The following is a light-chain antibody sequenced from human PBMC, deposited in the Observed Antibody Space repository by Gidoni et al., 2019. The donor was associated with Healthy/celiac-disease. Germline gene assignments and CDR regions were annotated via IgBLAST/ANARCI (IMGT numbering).Light chain of an antibody. V-gene: IGKV3-11*01. CDR2: DAS. Sequence: EIVLTQSPATLSLSPGERATLSCRASQSVSSYLAWYQQKPGQALRLLIYDASNRATGIPARFSGSGSGTDFTLTISSLEPEDFAVYYCQQRSNWPPEDTFGQGTKLEIK. CDR1: QSVSSY. CDR3: QQRSNWPPEDT. J-gene: IGKJ2*01.